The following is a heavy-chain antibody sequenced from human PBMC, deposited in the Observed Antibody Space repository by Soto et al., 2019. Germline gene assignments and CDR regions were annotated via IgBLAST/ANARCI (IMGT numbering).Heavy chain of an antibody. D-gene: IGHD2-21*01. V-gene: IGHV3-66*01. Sequence: PGGSLRLSCAASGFTVSSKYMTWVRQAPGKGLEWVSLIQSGGTTYYADSVKGRFTISRDTSENTLHLQMDSLRVEDTAVYYCASDVVLCDGGPSYVIPLAVWRKATTVTLSS. CDR1: GFTVSSKY. CDR3: ASDVVLCDGGPSYVIPLAV. CDR2: IQSGGTT. J-gene: IGHJ6*04.